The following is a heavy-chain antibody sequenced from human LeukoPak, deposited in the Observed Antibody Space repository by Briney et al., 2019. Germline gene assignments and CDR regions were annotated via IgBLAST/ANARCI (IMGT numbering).Heavy chain of an antibody. D-gene: IGHD3-10*01. Sequence: ASVKVSCTASGYTFTSYGITWVRQAPGQGLEWMGWISAYNDDTNYAQKFQGRVTMTTDTSTSTAYMELRSLRSDDTAVYYSERDSPYCSGISKPAYYYYCMDVWGQGTTITVSS. CDR1: GYTFTSYG. J-gene: IGHJ6*02. CDR2: ISAYNDDT. CDR3: ERDSPYCSGISKPAYYYYCMDV. V-gene: IGHV1-18*01.